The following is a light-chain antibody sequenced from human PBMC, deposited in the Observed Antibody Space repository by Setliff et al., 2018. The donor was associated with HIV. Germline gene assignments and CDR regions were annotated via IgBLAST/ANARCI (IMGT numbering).Light chain of an antibody. CDR1: NSDVGGYNY. CDR2: NVI. V-gene: IGLV2-11*01. CDR3: CSYTSTSTSV. Sequence: QSVLTQPRSVSGSPGQSVTISCTGSNSDVGGYNYVSWYQQHSGKAPKLIIYNVIKRPSGVPDRFSGSKSGNTASLTISGLQAEEEADYYCCSYTSTSTSVFGTGTKVTVL. J-gene: IGLJ1*01.